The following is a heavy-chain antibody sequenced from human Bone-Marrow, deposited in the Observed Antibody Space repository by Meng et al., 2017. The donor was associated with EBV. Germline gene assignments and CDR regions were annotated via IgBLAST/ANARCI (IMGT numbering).Heavy chain of an antibody. D-gene: IGHD3-10*01. CDR2: INHSGGT. Sequence: AHIQRWGAGLLKPSETLPLPCAVYDGSCRDYYWGWIRQPPGKGLEWIGEINHSGGTNYSPSLESRVTISVDTSKNQLSLKLISVTAADTAVYYCARGGMSHYYGSASHDYWGQGTLVTVSS. CDR3: ARGGMSHYYGSASHDY. V-gene: IGHV4-34*01. CDR1: DGSCRDYY. J-gene: IGHJ4*02.